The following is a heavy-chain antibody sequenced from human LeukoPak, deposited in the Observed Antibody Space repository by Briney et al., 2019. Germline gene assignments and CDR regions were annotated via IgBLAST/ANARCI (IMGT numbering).Heavy chain of an antibody. CDR3: VRDRRNDGNCYGVDV. V-gene: IGHV4-31*03. Sequence: SETLSLTCTVSGGSISSGGYYWSWIRQLPGKGLEWIGYIYYSGSTYYNPSLKSRVTISVDTSKKQFSLKLTSVTAADTAVYYCVRDRRNDGNCYGVDVWGQGTTVTVSS. CDR1: GGSISSGGYY. CDR2: IYYSGST. D-gene: IGHD2-15*01. J-gene: IGHJ6*02.